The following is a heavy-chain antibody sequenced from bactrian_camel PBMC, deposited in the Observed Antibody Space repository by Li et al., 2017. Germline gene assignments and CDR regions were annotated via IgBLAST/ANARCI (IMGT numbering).Heavy chain of an antibody. J-gene: IGHJ4*01. CDR3: AADWGLVDDPRGVAYAY. D-gene: IGHD1*01. CDR1: GFTFSTYW. Sequence: HVQLVESGGGLVQPGGSLRLSCAASGFTFSTYWIYWVRQAPGKGLEWVSTRKTIAGDTYYAASVKGRFSVSRDNTKNIVYLQMNILETDDSGVYYCAADWGLVDDPRGVAYAYWGQGTQVTVS. CDR2: RKTIAGDT. V-gene: IGHV3S1*01.